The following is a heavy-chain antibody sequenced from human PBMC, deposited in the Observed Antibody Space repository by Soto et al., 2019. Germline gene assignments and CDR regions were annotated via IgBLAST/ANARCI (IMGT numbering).Heavy chain of an antibody. V-gene: IGHV1-2*02. Sequence: ASVKVSCKASGYTFSDYYIHWVRQAPGQGLEWMGWINPNSGGTKYAPKFQGGVTMTRDTSITTAYMELSRLRSGDTAVYYCAREPATAKPEGVDFWGQGTLVTVSA. CDR1: GYTFSDYY. CDR3: AREPATAKPEGVDF. J-gene: IGHJ4*02. CDR2: INPNSGGT. D-gene: IGHD1-1*01.